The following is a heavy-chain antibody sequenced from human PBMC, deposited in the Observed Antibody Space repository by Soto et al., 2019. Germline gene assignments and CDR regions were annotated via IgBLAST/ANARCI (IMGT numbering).Heavy chain of an antibody. CDR2: ISSSSSYI. D-gene: IGHD1-1*01. Sequence: EVQLVESGGGLVKPGGSLRLSCAASGFTFSSYSMNWVRQAPGKGLEWVSSISSSSSYIYYADSVKGRFTISRDNAKNSLYLQMNSLRAEDTAVYYCARKPPASTGTADAFDIWGQGTMVTVSS. CDR1: GFTFSSYS. J-gene: IGHJ3*02. V-gene: IGHV3-21*01. CDR3: ARKPPASTGTADAFDI.